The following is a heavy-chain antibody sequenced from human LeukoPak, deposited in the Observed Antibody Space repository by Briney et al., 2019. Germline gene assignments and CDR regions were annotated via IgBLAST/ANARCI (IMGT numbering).Heavy chain of an antibody. V-gene: IGHV3-23*01. D-gene: IGHD2-21*01. CDR1: GLKFRSHA. CDR2: IYENGGTT. CDR3: AKDFRIGYSAHFDY. Sequence: PGGSLRLSCVGSGLKFRSHAMSWVRQAPEKGLEFVSGIYENGGTTYYADSVKGRFSISRDNSKNTLYLQMDSLRGEDTAVYHCAKDFRIGYSAHFDYWGQGALVTVSS. J-gene: IGHJ4*02.